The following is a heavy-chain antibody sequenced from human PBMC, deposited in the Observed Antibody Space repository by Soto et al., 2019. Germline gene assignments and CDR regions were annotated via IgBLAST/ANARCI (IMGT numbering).Heavy chain of an antibody. CDR2: IYYSGST. D-gene: IGHD6-19*01. CDR1: GGSISSSSYY. Sequence: SETLSLTCTVSGGSISSSSYYWGWIRQPPGKGLEWIGSIYYSGSTYYNPSLKSRVTISVDTSKNQFSLKLSSVTAADTAVYYCARAGQWLVYYYDYYGMDVWGQGTTVTVSS. CDR3: ARAGQWLVYYYDYYGMDV. V-gene: IGHV4-39*01. J-gene: IGHJ6*02.